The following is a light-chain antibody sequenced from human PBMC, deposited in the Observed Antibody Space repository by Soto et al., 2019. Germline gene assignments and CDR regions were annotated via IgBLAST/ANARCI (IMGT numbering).Light chain of an antibody. Sequence: QSALTQPASVSGSPGQSITISCTGTSSDVGSYNLVSWYQQHPGKAPKLMIYEGSKRPSGVSNRFSGSKSGNTASLTISVFQAEDEADYYWCSYAGSSTYVFGTGTKVTV. J-gene: IGLJ1*01. V-gene: IGLV2-23*01. CDR3: CSYAGSSTYV. CDR1: SSDVGSYNL. CDR2: EGS.